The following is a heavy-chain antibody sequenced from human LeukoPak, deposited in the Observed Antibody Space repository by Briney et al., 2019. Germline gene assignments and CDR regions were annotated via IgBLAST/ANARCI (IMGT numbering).Heavy chain of an antibody. CDR1: GGSISSGDYS. CDR2: IYDSGST. J-gene: IGHJ4*02. V-gene: IGHV4-30-2*01. CDR3: ARADYDSSGHYYFGS. Sequence: PSETLSLTCTVSGGSISSGDYSWSWIRQPPGKGLEWIGNIYDSGSTHYNPSLKSRVTISVDRSKNQFSLKVSSVTAADTAVFYCARADYDSSGHYYFGSWGQGTLVTVSS. D-gene: IGHD3-22*01.